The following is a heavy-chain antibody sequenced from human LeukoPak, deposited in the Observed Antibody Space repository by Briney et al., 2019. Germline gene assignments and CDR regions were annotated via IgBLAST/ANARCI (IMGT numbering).Heavy chain of an antibody. CDR2: INSNDDK. J-gene: IGHJ4*02. CDR3: AHRPSGMAAVSFES. V-gene: IGHV2-5*01. CDR1: GFSLSTTGVG. D-gene: IGHD6-13*01. Sequence: SGPTLVNPTQTLTLTCTFSGFSLSTTGVGVAWIRQRPEKALECLALINSNDDKRYSPSLKSGLTISRDTSKNQVVLTMANMDPADTATYYCAHRPSGMAAVSFESWGQGNLVTVSS.